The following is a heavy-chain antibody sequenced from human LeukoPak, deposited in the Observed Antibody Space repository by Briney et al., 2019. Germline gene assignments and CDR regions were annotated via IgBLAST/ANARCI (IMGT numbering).Heavy chain of an antibody. CDR3: ARGRAYDSSGYYI. V-gene: IGHV3-48*03. CDR1: GFTFSSYE. J-gene: IGHJ3*02. CDR2: ISSSGSTI. D-gene: IGHD3-22*01. Sequence: PGGSLRLSCAASGFTFSSYEMNWVRQAPGKGLEWVSYISSSGSTIYYADSVKGRFTISRDNAKNSLYLQMNSLRAEDTAVYYCARGRAYDSSGYYIWGQGTMVTVSS.